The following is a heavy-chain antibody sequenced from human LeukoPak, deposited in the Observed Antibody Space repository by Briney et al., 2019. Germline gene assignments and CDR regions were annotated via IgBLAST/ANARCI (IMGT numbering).Heavy chain of an antibody. Sequence: GGSLRLSCAASGFTFSSYWMSWVRQTPVKGLEWVANIKQDGSEKYYVDPVKGRFTISRDNAKNSLYLQMNSLRAEDTAVYYCASPVYYDFWSGYYSHFDYWGQGTLVTVSS. CDR3: ASPVYYDFWSGYYSHFDY. CDR2: IKQDGSEK. CDR1: GFTFSSYW. J-gene: IGHJ4*02. D-gene: IGHD3-3*01. V-gene: IGHV3-7*01.